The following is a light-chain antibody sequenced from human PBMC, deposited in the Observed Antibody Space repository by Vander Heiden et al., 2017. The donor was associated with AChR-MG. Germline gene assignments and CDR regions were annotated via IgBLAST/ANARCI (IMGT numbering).Light chain of an antibody. J-gene: IGKJ1*01. CDR2: AAS. Sequence: DIQMTQSPSSLSASVGDRVTITCRASQNIGKYLNWYQHKPGKAPQLLIFAASSLQTGVPLRFSDTGSGTDFSLTINSLQPEDFATYYCQQSYGPPWTFGQGTKVEI. CDR3: QQSYGPPWT. V-gene: IGKV1-39*01. CDR1: QNIGKY.